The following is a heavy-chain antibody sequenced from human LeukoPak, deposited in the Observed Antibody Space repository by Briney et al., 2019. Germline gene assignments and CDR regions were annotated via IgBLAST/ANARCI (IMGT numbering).Heavy chain of an antibody. CDR2: ISNSGGHT. Sequence: GGSLRLSCAASGFTFRSYAMTWVRQGPGRGLEWVSTISNSGGHTYYADSVKGRFAISRDNVNNFLHLQMDNLRVEDTAVYFCANDIYSSRSYCSDYWGQGTLVTVSS. V-gene: IGHV3-23*01. CDR1: GFTFRSYA. CDR3: ANDIYSSRSYCSDY. D-gene: IGHD6-13*01. J-gene: IGHJ4*02.